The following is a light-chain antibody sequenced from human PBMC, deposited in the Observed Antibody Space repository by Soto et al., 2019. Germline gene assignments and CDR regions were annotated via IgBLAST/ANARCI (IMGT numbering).Light chain of an antibody. CDR3: SSYVPSNVPVL. CDR1: RSDVGTYAL. Sequence: QSALTQPASVSGAHGQSITISCTGTRSDVGTYALVSWFQQHPGRAPKLIIFEVTRRPSGVSDRFSGSKSGDTASLTISGLQSESEAHDYCSSYVPSNVPVLLGGATKLTV. V-gene: IGLV2-23*02. CDR2: EVT. J-gene: IGLJ3*02.